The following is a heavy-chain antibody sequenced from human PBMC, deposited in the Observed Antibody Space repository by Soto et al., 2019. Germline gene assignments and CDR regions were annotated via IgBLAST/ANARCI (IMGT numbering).Heavy chain of an antibody. V-gene: IGHV1-18*01. D-gene: IGHD2-15*01. CDR3: ARDPGYCDTTRCNRNWFDP. Sequence: QIQLAQSGAEVQKPGASVKVSCKASGYTFTSYGVSWVRQAPGQGLEWMGWINTYSGDTNYVQKLQGRITMTTDTSTSTVYMELRSLRSDDTAVYYCARDPGYCDTTRCNRNWFDPWGQGTLVTVSS. J-gene: IGHJ5*02. CDR2: INTYSGDT. CDR1: GYTFTSYG.